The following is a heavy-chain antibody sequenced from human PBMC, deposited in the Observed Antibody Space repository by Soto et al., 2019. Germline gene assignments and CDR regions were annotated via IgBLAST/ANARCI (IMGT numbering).Heavy chain of an antibody. CDR1: VGTFSNYA. CDR3: SRGGRDVDY. D-gene: IGHD2-15*01. V-gene: IGHV1-69*12. J-gene: IGHJ4*02. Sequence: QVQLVQSGAEVKKPGSSVKVSCKASVGTFSNYAVTWVRQAPGQGLEWLGGIIAVSGTTTYAPKFQGRVTITADESTSTAYLELSSLSPEDTAVYYCSRGGRDVDYWGQGTLLTVSS. CDR2: IIAVSGTT.